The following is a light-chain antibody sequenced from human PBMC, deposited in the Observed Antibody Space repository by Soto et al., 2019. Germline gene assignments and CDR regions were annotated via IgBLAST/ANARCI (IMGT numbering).Light chain of an antibody. CDR2: DAS. CDR3: QQYNNWPPIT. J-gene: IGKJ5*01. V-gene: IGKV3-15*01. CDR1: QSVSSN. Sequence: EIVMTQSPATLSVSPGERATISCRASQSVSSNLAWYQQKPGQAPRLLIYDASTRATGIPARFSGSGSGTEFTLIISSLQSEDFAVYYCQQYNNWPPITFGQGTRLEIK.